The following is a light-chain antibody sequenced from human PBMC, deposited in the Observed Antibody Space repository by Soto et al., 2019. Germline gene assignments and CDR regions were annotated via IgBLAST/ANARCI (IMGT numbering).Light chain of an antibody. CDR2: RAS. CDR1: QYVGSS. CDR3: QQYHAYSRT. Sequence: DIQMTQSPSTLSASVGDRVTITCRASQYVGSSLAWYQQKPGKAPRLIIYRASTLESGVPSRFRGTGAGTGFTLTISILQPDDFATYYCQQYHAYSRTFGHGTKVEMK. V-gene: IGKV1-5*03. J-gene: IGKJ1*01.